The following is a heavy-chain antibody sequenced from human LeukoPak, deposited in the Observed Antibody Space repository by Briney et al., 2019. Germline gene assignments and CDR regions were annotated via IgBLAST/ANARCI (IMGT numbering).Heavy chain of an antibody. CDR2: IYWNDDK. V-gene: IGHV2-5*01. J-gene: IGHJ4*02. CDR1: GFSLSTSGVG. D-gene: IGHD5-24*01. CDR3: GHSGDSYNWYYFAN. Sequence: SGPTLVKPPQTLTLTCTFSGFSLSTSGVGVGWIRQPPGKALEWLALIYWNDDKRYSPSLKSRLTITKDTSKNQVVLTLTNMDPEDTATYYCGHSGDSYNWYYFANWGQGTLVTVSS.